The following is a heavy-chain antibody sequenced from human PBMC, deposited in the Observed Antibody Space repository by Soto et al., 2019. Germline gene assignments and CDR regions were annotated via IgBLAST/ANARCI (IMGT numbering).Heavy chain of an antibody. CDR2: ISYDGGNK. CDR3: AKDLVVIVTPYYATDV. V-gene: IGHV3-30*18. Sequence: QVQLVESGGGVVQPGRSLRLSCAASGFTFSSYAMHWVRQAPGKGLEWVTAISYDGGNKYYPDSLKGRFTISRDNSKTTLYLQMNSLRAEDTAVYYCAKDLVVIVTPYYATDVWGQGTTVTVSS. J-gene: IGHJ6*02. CDR1: GFTFSSYA. D-gene: IGHD3-22*01.